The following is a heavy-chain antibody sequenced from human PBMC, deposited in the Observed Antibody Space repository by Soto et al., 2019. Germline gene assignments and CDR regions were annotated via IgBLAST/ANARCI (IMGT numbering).Heavy chain of an antibody. D-gene: IGHD3-10*01. CDR3: ASNFMIRGVMPDY. Sequence: SETLSLTCAVYGGSFSDYYWIWIRQPPGKGLEWIGEINHSGSTNYNPSLKSRVTISVDTSKNQFSLKLSSVTAADTAVYYCASNFMIRGVMPDYWGQGTLVTVSS. CDR2: INHSGST. V-gene: IGHV4-34*01. CDR1: GGSFSDYY. J-gene: IGHJ4*02.